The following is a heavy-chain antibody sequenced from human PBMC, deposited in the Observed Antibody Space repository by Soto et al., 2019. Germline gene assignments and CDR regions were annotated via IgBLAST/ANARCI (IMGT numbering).Heavy chain of an antibody. CDR3: EKFGAAAASVGDYYYMDV. D-gene: IGHD6-13*01. CDR2: ISGSGGST. CDR1: GFTFSSYA. Sequence: GGSLRLSCAASGFTFSSYAMSWVRQAPGKGLEWVSAISGSGGSTYYADSVKGRFTISRDNSKNTLYLQMNSLRAEDTAVYYCEKFGAAAASVGDYYYMDVWGKGTTVTVSS. J-gene: IGHJ6*03. V-gene: IGHV3-23*01.